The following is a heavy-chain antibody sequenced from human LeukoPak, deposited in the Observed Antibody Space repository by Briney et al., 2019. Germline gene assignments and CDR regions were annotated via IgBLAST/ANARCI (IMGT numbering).Heavy chain of an antibody. CDR2: IYYSGST. Sequence: PSETLSLTCTVSGGSISSHYWSWIRQPPGKGLEWIGYIYYSGSTNYNPSLKSRVTISVDTSKNQFSLKLSSVTAADTAVYYCARGGAAAGTKDYYYYYYMDVWGKGTTVTVSS. CDR3: ARGGAAAGTKDYYYYYYMDV. CDR1: GGSISSHY. J-gene: IGHJ6*03. V-gene: IGHV4-59*11. D-gene: IGHD6-13*01.